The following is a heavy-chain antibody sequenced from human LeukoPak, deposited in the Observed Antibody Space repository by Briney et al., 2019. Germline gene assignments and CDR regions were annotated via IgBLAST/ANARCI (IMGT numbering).Heavy chain of an antibody. J-gene: IGHJ4*02. CDR2: INPNSGGT. D-gene: IGHD6-19*01. V-gene: IGHV1-2*02. Sequence: GASVKVSCKASGYTFTGYYMHWVRQAPGQGLEWMGWINPNSGGTNYAQKFQGRVTMTRDTSISTAYMELSRLRSDDTAVYYCAREKVGRGIAVAGTPPDYWGQGTLVTVSS. CDR3: AREKVGRGIAVAGTPPDY. CDR1: GYTFTGYY.